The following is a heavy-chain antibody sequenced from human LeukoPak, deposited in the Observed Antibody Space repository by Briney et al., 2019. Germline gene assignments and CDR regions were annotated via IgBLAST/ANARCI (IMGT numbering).Heavy chain of an antibody. Sequence: PSETLSLTCAVYGGSFSGYYWSWIRQPPGKGLEWIGEINHSGSTSYNPSLKSRVTISVDTSKNQFSLKLSSVTAADTAVYYCASQHSSGWYGGAFDIWGQGTMVTVSS. CDR3: ASQHSSGWYGGAFDI. J-gene: IGHJ3*02. D-gene: IGHD6-19*01. CDR1: GGSFSGYY. V-gene: IGHV4-34*01. CDR2: INHSGST.